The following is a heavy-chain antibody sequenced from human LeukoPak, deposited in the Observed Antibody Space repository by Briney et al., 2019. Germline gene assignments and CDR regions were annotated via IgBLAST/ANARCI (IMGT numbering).Heavy chain of an antibody. Sequence: SETLSLTCTVSGGSINSYYWSWIRQPPGKGLEWIGYIYYSGSTNYNPSLKSRVTISVDTSKNQFSLKVSSVTAADTAVYYCARVISSSWYPDYWGQGTLVTVSS. V-gene: IGHV4-59*01. CDR3: ARVISSSWYPDY. J-gene: IGHJ4*02. D-gene: IGHD6-13*01. CDR2: IYYSGST. CDR1: GGSINSYY.